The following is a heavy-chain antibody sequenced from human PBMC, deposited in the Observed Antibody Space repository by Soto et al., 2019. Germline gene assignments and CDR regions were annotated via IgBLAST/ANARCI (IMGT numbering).Heavy chain of an antibody. V-gene: IGHV1-69*13. CDR2: IIPIFGTA. CDR1: GGTFSSYA. D-gene: IGHD6-19*01. Sequence: ASVKVSCKASGGTFSSYAISWVRQAPGQGLEWMGGIIPIFGTASYAQKFQGRVTITADESTSTAYMELSSLRSEDTAVYYCARDQPGQWLGTPYYYYGMDVWGQGTTVTV. CDR3: ARDQPGQWLGTPYYYYGMDV. J-gene: IGHJ6*02.